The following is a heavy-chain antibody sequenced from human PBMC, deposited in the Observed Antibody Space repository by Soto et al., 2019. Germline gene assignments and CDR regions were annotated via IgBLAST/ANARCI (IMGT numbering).Heavy chain of an antibody. CDR2: ISGSGGST. J-gene: IGHJ3*02. Sequence: EVQLLESGGGLVQPGGSLRLSCAASGFTFSSYAMSWVRQAPGQGLEWVSAISGSGGSTYYADSVRGRFTISRDNSKNTLYLQMNSLRAEDTAVYYCAKETRSLGDAFDIWGQGTMVTVSS. CDR1: GFTFSSYA. CDR3: AKETRSLGDAFDI. D-gene: IGHD3-16*01. V-gene: IGHV3-23*01.